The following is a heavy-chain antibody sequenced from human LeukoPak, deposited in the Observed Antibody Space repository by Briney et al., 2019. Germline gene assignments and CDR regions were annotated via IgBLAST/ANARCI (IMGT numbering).Heavy chain of an antibody. J-gene: IGHJ5*02. CDR3: ARAGNDFWSGYYKGHNWFDP. CDR1: GYTFTSYA. D-gene: IGHD3-3*01. V-gene: IGHV1-2*04. Sequence: ASVKVSCKASGYTFTSYAMHWVRQAPGQGLEWMGWINPNSGGTNYAQKFQGWVTMTRDTSISTAYMELSRLRSDDTAVYYCARAGNDFWSGYYKGHNWFDPWGQGTLVTVSS. CDR2: INPNSGGT.